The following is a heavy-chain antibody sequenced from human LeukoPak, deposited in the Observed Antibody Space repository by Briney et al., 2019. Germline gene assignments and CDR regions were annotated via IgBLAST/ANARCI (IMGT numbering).Heavy chain of an antibody. CDR1: GNTFTSDY. J-gene: IGHJ4*02. V-gene: IGHV1-46*03. CDR3: ARDNRRWSFDY. Sequence: ASVKVSCQASGNTFTSDYIHWVRQAPGQGLEWMGRIIPSGGDTIHAEKFRGRLTMTRDTSTRTHYMELSSLRSEDTAVYFCARDNRRWSFDYWGQGTPVTVSS. CDR2: IIPSGGDT. D-gene: IGHD2-15*01.